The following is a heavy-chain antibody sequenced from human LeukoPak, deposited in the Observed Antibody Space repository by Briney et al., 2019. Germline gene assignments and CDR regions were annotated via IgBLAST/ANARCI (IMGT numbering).Heavy chain of an antibody. CDR2: ISSNSSYI. J-gene: IGHJ6*03. Sequence: GGSLTLSCAASGFTFSSYSMNWVRQAPGTGLEWVSSISSNSSYIYYADSPKRRFTISRDNDKNSLDLQMSSLRAEGTAVYCCASLVMSGYYYMDVWGKGTTVSVSS. V-gene: IGHV3-21*01. D-gene: IGHD3-16*01. CDR1: GFTFSSYS. CDR3: ASLVMSGYYYMDV.